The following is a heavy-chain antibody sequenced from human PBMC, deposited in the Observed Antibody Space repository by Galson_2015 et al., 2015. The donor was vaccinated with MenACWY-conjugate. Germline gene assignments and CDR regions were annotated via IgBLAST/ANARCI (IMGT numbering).Heavy chain of an antibody. CDR2: ISHDGSNK. V-gene: IGHV3-30*18. CDR3: AKGGLWYSSGWYSNYYYYGMDV. Sequence: SLRLSCAASGFTFSSYGMHWVRQAPGKGLEWVAVISHDGSNKYYADSVKGRFTISRDNSKNTLYLQMNSLRAEDTAVYYCAKGGLWYSSGWYSNYYYYGMDVWGQGTTVTVSS. J-gene: IGHJ6*02. CDR1: GFTFSSYG. D-gene: IGHD6-19*01.